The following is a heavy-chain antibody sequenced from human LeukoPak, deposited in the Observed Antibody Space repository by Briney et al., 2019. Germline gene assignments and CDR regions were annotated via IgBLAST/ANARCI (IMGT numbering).Heavy chain of an antibody. CDR3: AKDSSMAYDPNYYMDV. Sequence: QSGGSLRLSCAASGFTFSGYWMHWVRQVPGKGLVWVSRINDDGRYTVYADSVKGRFTISRDNAKNSLYLQMNSLRAEDTVLYYCAKDSSMAYDPNYYMDVWGKGTTVTISS. CDR2: INDDGRYT. V-gene: IGHV3-74*01. CDR1: GFTFSGYW. J-gene: IGHJ6*03. D-gene: IGHD2/OR15-2a*01.